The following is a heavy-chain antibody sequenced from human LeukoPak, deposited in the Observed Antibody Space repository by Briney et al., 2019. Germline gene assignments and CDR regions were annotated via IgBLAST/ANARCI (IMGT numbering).Heavy chain of an antibody. CDR2: ISNSGSYK. CDR1: GFTFSSHS. V-gene: IGHV3-21*06. J-gene: IGHJ5*02. Sequence: GGSLRLSCAASGFTFSSHSMNWVRQALGKGLEWVASISNSGSYKYYADSVKGRFNIPRDNAKNLVYLQMNSLRAEDTAVYYCVRESFIGNSRFDPWGQGTLVTASS. CDR3: VRESFIGNSRFDP. D-gene: IGHD4-23*01.